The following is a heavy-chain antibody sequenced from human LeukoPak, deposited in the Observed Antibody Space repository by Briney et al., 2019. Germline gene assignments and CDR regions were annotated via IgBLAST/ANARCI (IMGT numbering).Heavy chain of an antibody. CDR3: ARTRRSSGYFPFDS. D-gene: IGHD3-22*01. CDR1: GYSISSGHY. CDR2: IYHNGNT. Sequence: SETLSLTCVVSGYSISSGHYWDWIRQTPGKGLEWIGTIYHNGNTYSNPSLKSRVTISLDTSKNQFSLKLTSVTAADTAVYYCARTRRSSGYFPFDSWGQGTLVTVSS. J-gene: IGHJ5*01. V-gene: IGHV4-38-2*01.